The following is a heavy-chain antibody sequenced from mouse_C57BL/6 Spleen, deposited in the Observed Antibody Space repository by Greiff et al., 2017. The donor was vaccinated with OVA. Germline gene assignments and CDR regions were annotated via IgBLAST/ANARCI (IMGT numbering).Heavy chain of an antibody. Sequence: QVQLQQPGADLVKPGASVKVSCTASGFTFTSYWLHWVKQRPGQGLEWIGRIHPSDSATNSNQKFKGQATLTVDKSSSTAYMQLSSLTSEDSAVYYCATHYYGSSYGYFDVWGTGTTVTVSS. J-gene: IGHJ1*03. CDR1: GFTFTSYW. CDR2: IHPSDSAT. V-gene: IGHV1-74*01. D-gene: IGHD1-1*01. CDR3: ATHYYGSSYGYFDV.